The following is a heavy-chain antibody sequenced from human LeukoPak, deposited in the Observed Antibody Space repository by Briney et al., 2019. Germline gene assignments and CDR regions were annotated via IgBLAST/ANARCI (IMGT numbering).Heavy chain of an antibody. CDR3: ARGGKGYSYGSEPWFDP. J-gene: IGHJ5*02. CDR2: INHSGST. CDR1: GGSFSGYY. V-gene: IGHV4-34*01. D-gene: IGHD5-18*01. Sequence: KPSGTLSLTCAVYGGSFSGYYWSWIRQPPGKGLEWIGEINHSGSTNYNPSLKSRVTISVDTSKNQFSLKLSSVTAADTAVYYCARGGKGYSYGSEPWFDPWGQGTLVTVSS.